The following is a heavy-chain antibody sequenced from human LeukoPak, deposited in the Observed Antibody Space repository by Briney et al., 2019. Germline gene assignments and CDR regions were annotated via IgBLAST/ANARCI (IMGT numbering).Heavy chain of an antibody. D-gene: IGHD6-19*01. CDR1: GGSISSSSYY. V-gene: IGHV4-39*01. J-gene: IGHJ5*02. CDR3: ARQESGWAATHWFDP. Sequence: SETLSLTCTVSGGSISSSSYYRGWIRQPPGKGLEWIGSIYYSGSTYYNPSLKSRVTISVDTSKNQFSLKLSSVTAADTAVYYCARQESGWAATHWFDPWGQGTLVTVSS. CDR2: IYYSGST.